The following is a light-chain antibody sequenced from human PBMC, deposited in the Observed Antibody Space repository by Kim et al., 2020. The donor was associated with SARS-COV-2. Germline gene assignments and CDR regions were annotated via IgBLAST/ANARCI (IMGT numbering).Light chain of an antibody. Sequence: GKSDTISGHGSSSNIENNFVSWYQQLPGAAPKLLVYDNNNRPSWIPDRFSGSKSGTSATLDIAGLQTGDEGDFYCATWDSTLSVGVFGGGTQLTVL. CDR1: SSNIENNF. V-gene: IGLV1-51*01. J-gene: IGLJ2*01. CDR2: DNN. CDR3: ATWDSTLSVGV.